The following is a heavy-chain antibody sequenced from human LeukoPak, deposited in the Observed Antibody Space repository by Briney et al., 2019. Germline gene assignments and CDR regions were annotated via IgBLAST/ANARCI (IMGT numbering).Heavy chain of an antibody. D-gene: IGHD3-9*01. CDR1: GGSISSSSYY. CDR2: IYYSGST. CDR3: ARTTYYDILTGSYYMDV. V-gene: IGHV4-39*07. Sequence: SETLSLTCTVSGGSISSSSYYWGWIRQPPGKGLEWIGSIYYSGSTYYNPSLKSRVTISVDTSKNQFSLKLSSVTAADTAVYYCARTTYYDILTGSYYMDVWGKGTTVTISS. J-gene: IGHJ6*03.